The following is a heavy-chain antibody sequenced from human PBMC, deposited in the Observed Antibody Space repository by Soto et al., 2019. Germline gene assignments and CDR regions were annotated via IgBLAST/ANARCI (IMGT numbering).Heavy chain of an antibody. Sequence: QVQLVQSGAEVNKPGASVKVSCKASGYTFITYGVSWVRQAPGQGLDWLGWISTYNGNTRYAERLQGRVTMTTDTTTNTAYMGLRNLRSDGTAVYYCARGPTDYYDNSANYFLDYWGQGTLVTVSS. J-gene: IGHJ4*02. V-gene: IGHV1-18*01. D-gene: IGHD3-22*01. CDR2: ISTYNGNT. CDR1: GYTFITYG. CDR3: ARGPTDYYDNSANYFLDY.